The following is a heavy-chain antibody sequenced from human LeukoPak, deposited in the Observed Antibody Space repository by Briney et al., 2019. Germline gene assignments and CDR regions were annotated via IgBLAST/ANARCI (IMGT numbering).Heavy chain of an antibody. Sequence: SETLSLTCTVAGGSISSYYWSWIRQPPGKGLEWIGYIYYSGSTNYNPSLKSRVTISVDTSKNQFSLKLSSVTDADTAVYYCARVTVTFYGMDVWGQGTTVIVSS. CDR2: IYYSGST. J-gene: IGHJ6*02. CDR3: ARVTVTFYGMDV. V-gene: IGHV4-59*08. D-gene: IGHD4-17*01. CDR1: GGSISSYY.